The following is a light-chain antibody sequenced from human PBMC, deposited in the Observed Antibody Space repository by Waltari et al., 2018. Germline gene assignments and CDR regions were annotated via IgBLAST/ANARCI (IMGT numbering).Light chain of an antibody. CDR3: QQRSSWLT. CDR1: QSVNRN. Sequence: EIVLTQSPATLSLSPGERDTLSCRARQSVNRNLAWYQQKPGQAPRLLIYDASNRATGIPARFSGSGSGTDFTLTISSLEPEDFAVYYCQQRSSWLTFGGGTKVEIK. CDR2: DAS. J-gene: IGKJ4*01. V-gene: IGKV3-11*01.